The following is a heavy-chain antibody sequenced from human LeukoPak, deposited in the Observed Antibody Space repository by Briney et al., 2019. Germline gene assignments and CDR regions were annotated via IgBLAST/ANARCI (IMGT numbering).Heavy chain of an antibody. CDR3: ASLGATTLSYYGMDV. Sequence: ASVKVSCKASGYTFTDYYIHWVRQAPGQGLQWMGWIDPVSGGTNYAQKFQGRVTMTRDTSISAAYMELSGLRSDDTAVYYCASLGATTLSYYGMDVRGQGTTVTVSS. D-gene: IGHD1-26*01. J-gene: IGHJ6*02. CDR2: IDPVSGGT. V-gene: IGHV1-2*02. CDR1: GYTFTDYY.